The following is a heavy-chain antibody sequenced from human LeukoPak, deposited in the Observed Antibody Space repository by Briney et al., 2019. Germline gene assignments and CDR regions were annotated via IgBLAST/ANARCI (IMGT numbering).Heavy chain of an antibody. CDR3: VKDYVGYNWDYSPWFDP. J-gene: IGHJ5*02. Sequence: PGRSLRLSCAASGFTFEDYAMHWVRQAPGKGLEWVSGISWNSGNIGYADSVKGRFTISRDNAKNSLYLQMNSMRAEDTALYYCVKDYVGYNWDYSPWFDPWGQGTLVTVSS. D-gene: IGHD1-7*01. V-gene: IGHV3-9*01. CDR2: ISWNSGNI. CDR1: GFTFEDYA.